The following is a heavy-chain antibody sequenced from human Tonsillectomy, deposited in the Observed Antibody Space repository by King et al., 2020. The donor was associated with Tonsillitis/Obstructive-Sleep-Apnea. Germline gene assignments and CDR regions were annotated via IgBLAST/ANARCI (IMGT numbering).Heavy chain of an antibody. D-gene: IGHD1-26*01. CDR1: GFTFDDYA. CDR3: AKVGAVGATTA. Sequence: VQLVESGGGLVQPGRSLRLSCAASGFTFDDYAMHWVRQAPGKGLEWVSGISWNSGSIGYADSVKGRFTISRDNAKNSLYLQMNSLRAGDTALYYCAKVGAVGATTAWGQGTLVTVSS. J-gene: IGHJ5*02. CDR2: ISWNSGSI. V-gene: IGHV3-9*01.